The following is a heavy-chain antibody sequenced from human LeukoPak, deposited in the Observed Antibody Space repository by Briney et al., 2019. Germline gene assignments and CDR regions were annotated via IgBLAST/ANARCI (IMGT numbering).Heavy chain of an antibody. CDR2: IYHSGST. CDR3: AGGLGYCSSTRFYVGIFDY. CDR1: GYSISSGYY. V-gene: IGHV4-38-2*01. D-gene: IGHD2-2*01. J-gene: IGHJ4*02. Sequence: SETLSLTCAVSGYSISSGYYWGWIRQPPGKGLEWIGSIYHSGSTYYNPSLKSRVTISVDTSKNQFSLKLSSVTAEETAVYYFAGGLGYCSSTRFYVGIFDYWGQGTLVTVSS.